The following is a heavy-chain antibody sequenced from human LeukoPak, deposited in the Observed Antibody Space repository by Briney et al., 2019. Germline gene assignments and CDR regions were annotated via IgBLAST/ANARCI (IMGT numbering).Heavy chain of an antibody. CDR1: GFTFSSYA. D-gene: IGHD3-3*01. CDR2: ISYDGSNK. Sequence: PGGSLRLSCAASGFTFSSYAMHWVRQAPGKGLEWVAVISYDGSNKYYADSVKGRFTISRDNSKNTLYLQMNSLRAEDTAVYYCARDGNGGGFLEWFTSGYYYYGMDVWGQGTTVTVSS. CDR3: ARDGNGGGFLEWFTSGYYYYGMDV. V-gene: IGHV3-30-3*01. J-gene: IGHJ6*02.